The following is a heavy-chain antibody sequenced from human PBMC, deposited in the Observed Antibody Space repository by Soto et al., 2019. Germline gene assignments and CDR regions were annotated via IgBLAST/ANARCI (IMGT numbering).Heavy chain of an antibody. Sequence: SETLSLTCAVYGGSFSGYYWSWIRQPPGKGLESIGEINHSGSTNYNPSLKSRVTISVDTSKNQFSLKLSSVTAADTAVYYCARGQRPYYFDYWGQGTLVTVSS. V-gene: IGHV4-34*01. J-gene: IGHJ4*02. CDR2: INHSGST. CDR1: GGSFSGYY. CDR3: ARGQRPYYFDY.